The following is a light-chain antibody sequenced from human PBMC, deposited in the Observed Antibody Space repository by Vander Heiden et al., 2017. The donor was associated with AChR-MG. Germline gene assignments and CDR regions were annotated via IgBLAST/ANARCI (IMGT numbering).Light chain of an antibody. CDR2: KAS. CDR1: QSISDW. Sequence: DIQMTQSPSTLSASVGDRVTITCRASQSISDWLAWYQQKPGKAPKLLIYKASNLESGVPSRFSGSGSGTEFALTISSRQPDDFATYYCQHYKSFPLTFGGGTKVK. J-gene: IGKJ4*01. CDR3: QHYKSFPLT. V-gene: IGKV1-5*03.